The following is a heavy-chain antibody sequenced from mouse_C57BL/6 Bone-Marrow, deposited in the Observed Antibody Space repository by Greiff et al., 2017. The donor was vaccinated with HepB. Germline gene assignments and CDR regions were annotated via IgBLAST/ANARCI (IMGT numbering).Heavy chain of an antibody. CDR2: ISDGGSYT. CDR3: ARAYDFTLYWYFDV. Sequence: EVKLVESGGGLVKPGGSLKLSCAASGFTFSSYAMSWVRQTPEKRLGWVATISDGGSYTYYPDNVKGRFTISRDNAKNNLYLQMSHLKSEDTAMYYCARAYDFTLYWYFDVWGTGTTVTVSS. J-gene: IGHJ1*03. CDR1: GFTFSSYA. D-gene: IGHD2-4*01. V-gene: IGHV5-4*03.